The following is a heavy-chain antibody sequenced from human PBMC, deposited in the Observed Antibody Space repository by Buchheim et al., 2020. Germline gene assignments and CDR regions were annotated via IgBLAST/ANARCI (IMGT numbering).Heavy chain of an antibody. CDR1: GFTFSSYA. Sequence: QVQLVESGGGVVQPGRSLRLSCAASGFTFSSYAMHWVRQAPGKGLEWVAVISYDGSNKYYADSVKGRFTISRENSKNTLYLQMNSLRAEDTAVYYCARDIGAVAGKKGYYGMDVWGQGTT. D-gene: IGHD6-19*01. CDR2: ISYDGSNK. V-gene: IGHV3-30-3*01. CDR3: ARDIGAVAGKKGYYGMDV. J-gene: IGHJ6*02.